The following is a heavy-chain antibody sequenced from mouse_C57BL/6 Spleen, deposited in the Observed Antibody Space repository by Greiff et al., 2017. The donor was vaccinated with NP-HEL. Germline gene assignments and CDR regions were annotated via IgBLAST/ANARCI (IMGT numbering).Heavy chain of an antibody. CDR2: ISGGGGNT. V-gene: IGHV5-9*01. CDR1: GFTFSSYT. J-gene: IGHJ2*01. D-gene: IGHD2-3*01. Sequence: EVQLVESGGGLVKPGGSLKLSCAASGFTFSSYTMSWVRQTPEKRLEWVATISGGGGNTYYPDSVKGRFTISRDNAKNTLYLQMSSLESEDTALYYCAKQYDGYYVYFGYWGQGTTLTVSS. CDR3: AKQYDGYYVYFGY.